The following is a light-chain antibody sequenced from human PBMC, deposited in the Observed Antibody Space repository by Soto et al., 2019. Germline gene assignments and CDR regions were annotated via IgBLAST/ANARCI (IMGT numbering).Light chain of an antibody. CDR2: GNS. Sequence: QSVLTQPPSVSGAPGQRVTISCTGSSSNIGAGYDVHWYQQLPGTAPKLLIYGNSNRPSGVPDRFSGSKSGTSASLAITGLRAEDEADYYCQSYDSSLSAYNYVFGTGTKLTVL. J-gene: IGLJ1*01. CDR1: SSNIGAGYD. V-gene: IGLV1-40*01. CDR3: QSYDSSLSAYNYV.